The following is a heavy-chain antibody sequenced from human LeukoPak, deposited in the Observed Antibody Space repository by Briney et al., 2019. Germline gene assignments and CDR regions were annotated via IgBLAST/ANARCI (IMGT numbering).Heavy chain of an antibody. J-gene: IGHJ4*02. Sequence: SGTLSLTCTVSGGSIRSSSYYWAWLRQPPGKGREWFGRIDYSWSTYSNSTPKRRAPISVASSKNQCSRTLNSVTAPHTVVYFCARQVVAVAGTGYFDYWGQGTLVTVSS. CDR2: IDYSWST. CDR1: GGSIRSSSYY. D-gene: IGHD6-19*01. V-gene: IGHV4-39*01. CDR3: ARQVVAVAGTGYFDY.